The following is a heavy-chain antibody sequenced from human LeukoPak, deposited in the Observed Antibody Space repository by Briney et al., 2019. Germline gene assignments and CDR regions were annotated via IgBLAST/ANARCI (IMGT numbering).Heavy chain of an antibody. V-gene: IGHV4-59*01. J-gene: IGHJ5*02. CDR2: IYCSGST. D-gene: IGHD2-21*01. Sequence: SETLSLTCTVSGGSISSYYWSWIRQPPGKGLEWIGYIYCSGSTNYNPSLKSRVTISVDTSKNQFSLKLSSVTAADTAVYYCARGLWRSEATWFDPWGQGTLVTVSS. CDR3: ARGLWRSEATWFDP. CDR1: GGSISSYY.